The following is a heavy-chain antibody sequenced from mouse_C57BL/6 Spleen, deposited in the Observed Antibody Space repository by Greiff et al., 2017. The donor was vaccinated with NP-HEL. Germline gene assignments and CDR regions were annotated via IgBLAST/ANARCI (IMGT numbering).Heavy chain of an antibody. J-gene: IGHJ2*01. V-gene: IGHV1-15*01. CDR1: GYTFTDYE. CDR2: IDPETGGT. Sequence: QVQLQQSGAELVRPGASVTLSCKASGYTFTDYEMHWVKQTPVHGLEWIGAIDPETGGTAYNQKFKGKAILTADKSSSTAYMELRSLTSEDSAVYYCTRRLWDGDYWGQGTTLTVSS. CDR3: TRRLWDGDY. D-gene: IGHD4-1*01.